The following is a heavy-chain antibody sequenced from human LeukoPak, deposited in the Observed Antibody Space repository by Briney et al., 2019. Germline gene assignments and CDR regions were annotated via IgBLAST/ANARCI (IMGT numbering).Heavy chain of an antibody. D-gene: IGHD3-22*01. Sequence: GASVKASCKASGYTFTGYYMHWVRQAPGQGLEWMGWISAYNGNTNYAQKLQGRVTMTTDTSTSTAYMELRSLRSDDTAVYYCARDPYYYDSSGYYVDYWGQGTLVTVSS. V-gene: IGHV1-18*04. CDR2: ISAYNGNT. CDR1: GYTFTGYY. CDR3: ARDPYYYDSSGYYVDY. J-gene: IGHJ4*02.